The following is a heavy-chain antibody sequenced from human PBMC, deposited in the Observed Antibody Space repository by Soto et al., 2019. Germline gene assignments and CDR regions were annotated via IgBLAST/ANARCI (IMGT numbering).Heavy chain of an antibody. Sequence: QVQLVDSGGGVVQPGRSLRLSCAASGFTFSSYGMHWVRQAPGKGLEWVAVISYDGSNKYYADSVKGRFTISRDNSKNTLYLQMNSLRAEDTAVYYCAKGPQQWPAKYYFDYWGQGTLVTVSS. V-gene: IGHV3-30*18. CDR3: AKGPQQWPAKYYFDY. CDR1: GFTFSSYG. J-gene: IGHJ4*02. CDR2: ISYDGSNK. D-gene: IGHD6-19*01.